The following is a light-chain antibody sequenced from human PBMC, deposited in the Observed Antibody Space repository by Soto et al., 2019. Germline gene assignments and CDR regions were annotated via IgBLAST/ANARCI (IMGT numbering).Light chain of an antibody. CDR3: QQRSNWPLT. J-gene: IGKJ4*01. CDR1: QSVSSY. Sequence: EIVLTQSPATLSLSPGERATLSCRASQSVSSYLAWYQQKPGQAPRLLIYDVFKRATGIPARFSGSGSGTDLTLTISSLEPEDFAVYYCQQRSNWPLTFGGGTKVEIK. V-gene: IGKV3-11*01. CDR2: DVF.